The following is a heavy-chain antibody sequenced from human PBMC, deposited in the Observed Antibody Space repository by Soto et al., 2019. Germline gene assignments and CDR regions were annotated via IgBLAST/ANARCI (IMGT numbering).Heavy chain of an antibody. Sequence: PGGSLRLSCAASGFTFSSYAMIWARQAPGRGLEWVSGLYGSGRGIFYADSVKGRFTISRDNSDNSVHLQMNSLRVEDTAVYYCSKDAVPGDGVWLVGHWGQGTVVTVSS. D-gene: IGHD4-17*01. CDR3: SKDAVPGDGVWLVGH. CDR2: LYGSGRGI. V-gene: IGHV3-23*01. CDR1: GFTFSSYA. J-gene: IGHJ4*02.